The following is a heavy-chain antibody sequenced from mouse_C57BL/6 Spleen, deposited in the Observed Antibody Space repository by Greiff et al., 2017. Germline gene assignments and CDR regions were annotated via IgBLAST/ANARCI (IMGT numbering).Heavy chain of an antibody. CDR3: ARYAESSGLDY. J-gene: IGHJ2*01. CDR1: GFTFTDYY. V-gene: IGHV7-3*01. Sequence: EVKLMESGGGLVQPGGSLSLSCAASGFTFTDYYMSWVRQPPGQALEWMGFIRDKANGYTTEYSASVKGRFTISRDTSQNSLYLQMNALRAENSAAYYCARYAESSGLDYWGRGTALTVSA. D-gene: IGHD3-2*02. CDR2: IRDKANGYTT.